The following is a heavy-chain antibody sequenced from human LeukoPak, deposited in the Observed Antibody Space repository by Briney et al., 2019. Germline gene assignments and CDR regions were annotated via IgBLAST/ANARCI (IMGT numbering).Heavy chain of an antibody. V-gene: IGHV4-30-2*01. CDR3: AREGVSSWYDGGYYYYYGMDV. CDR1: GASISSGGYY. Sequence: SQTLSLTCTVSGASISSGGYYWSWIRQPPGKGLEWIGYIYHSGSTYYNPSLKSRVTISVDTSKNQFSLKMSSVTAADTAVYYCAREGVSSWYDGGYYYYYGMDVWGQGTTVTVSS. D-gene: IGHD6-13*01. CDR2: IYHSGST. J-gene: IGHJ6*02.